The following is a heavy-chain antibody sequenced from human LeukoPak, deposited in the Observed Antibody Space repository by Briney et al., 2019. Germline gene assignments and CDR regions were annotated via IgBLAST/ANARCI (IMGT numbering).Heavy chain of an antibody. D-gene: IGHD5-18*01. CDR1: GYTFTSYY. CDR2: INPSGGST. J-gene: IGHJ4*02. Sequence: ASVKVSCTASGYTFTSYYMHWVRQAPGQGLEWMGIINPSGGSTSYAQKFQGRVTMTKDTSTRTVYMELSSLRSEDTAVYYCARDLWDLYSYGLPFDYWGQGTLVTVSS. V-gene: IGHV1-46*01. CDR3: ARDLWDLYSYGLPFDY.